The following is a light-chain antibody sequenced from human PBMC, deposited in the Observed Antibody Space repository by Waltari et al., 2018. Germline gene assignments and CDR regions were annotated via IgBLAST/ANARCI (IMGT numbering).Light chain of an antibody. CDR3: AAWDDGLNGWV. CDR1: GSNIGSNT. Sequence: QSVLTQPPSASGSPGQRVTISCSGSGSNIGSNTVNWYQQFPGAAPKPLIYTNSQRPSGVPDRFSGSKSGTSGYLAISGLQSEDEADYYCAAWDDGLNGWVFGGRTKLTVL. V-gene: IGLV1-44*01. CDR2: TNS. J-gene: IGLJ3*02.